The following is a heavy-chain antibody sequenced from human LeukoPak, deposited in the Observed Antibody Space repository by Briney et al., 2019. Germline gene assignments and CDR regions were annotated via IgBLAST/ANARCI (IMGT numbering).Heavy chain of an antibody. D-gene: IGHD6-19*01. J-gene: IGHJ4*02. CDR3: ARPPPTSSGWYFDY. CDR1: GFTFSSYA. CDR2: TSYDGSNK. Sequence: GRSLRPSCAASGFTFSSYAMHWVRQAPGKGLEWVAVTSYDGSNKYYADSVKGRFTISRDNSKNTLYLQMNSLRAEDTAVYYCARPPPTSSGWYFDYWGQGTLVTVSS. V-gene: IGHV3-30*04.